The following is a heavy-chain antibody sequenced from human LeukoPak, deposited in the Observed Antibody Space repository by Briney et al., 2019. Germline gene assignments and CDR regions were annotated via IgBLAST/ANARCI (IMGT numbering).Heavy chain of an antibody. CDR2: IKQDGSEK. CDR1: GFTFSSYW. D-gene: IGHD5-18*01. J-gene: IGHJ4*02. Sequence: PGGSLRLSCAASGFTFSSYWMSWVRQAPGKGLEWVANIKQDGSEKYYVDSVKGRFTISRDNSKNTLYLQMNSLRAEDTAVYYCAKDSYGRYTPKYYFDYWGQGTLVTVSS. V-gene: IGHV3-7*03. CDR3: AKDSYGRYTPKYYFDY.